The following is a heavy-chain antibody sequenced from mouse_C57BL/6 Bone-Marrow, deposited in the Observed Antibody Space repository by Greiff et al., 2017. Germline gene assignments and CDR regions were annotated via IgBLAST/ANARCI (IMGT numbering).Heavy chain of an antibody. D-gene: IGHD1-1*01. J-gene: IGHJ3*01. CDR1: GYTFTDYN. CDR3: ARRYGSSSAWLAY. Sequence: VQLQQSGPELVKPGASVKIPCKASGYTFTDYNMDWVKQSHGKSLEWIGDINPNNGGTIYNQKFKGKATLTVDKSSSTAYMELRSLTSEDTAVYYCARRYGSSSAWLAYWGQGTLVTVSA. V-gene: IGHV1-18*01. CDR2: INPNNGGT.